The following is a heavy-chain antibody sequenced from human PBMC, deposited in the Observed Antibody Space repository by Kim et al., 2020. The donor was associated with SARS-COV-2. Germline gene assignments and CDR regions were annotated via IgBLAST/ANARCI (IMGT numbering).Heavy chain of an antibody. D-gene: IGHD6-13*01. J-gene: IGHJ4*02. CDR3: ARDPLEAAGMADY. V-gene: IGHV3-48*02. Sequence: YADTVKGRFTISRDNAKNSLYLKRSSLRDEDAAVYYCARDPLEAAGMADYWGQGTLVTVSS.